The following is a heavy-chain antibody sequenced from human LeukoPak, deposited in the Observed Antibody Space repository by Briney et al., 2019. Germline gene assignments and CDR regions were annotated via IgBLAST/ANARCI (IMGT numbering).Heavy chain of an antibody. J-gene: IGHJ3*02. D-gene: IGHD3-22*01. Sequence: ASVKVSCKASGYTFTGYYMHWVRQAPGQGLEWMGWINPNSGGTNYAQKFQGWVTMTRDTSISTAYMELSRLRSDDTAVYYCARGENYYDLRKRAFDIWGQGTMVTVSS. CDR1: GYTFTGYY. CDR2: INPNSGGT. V-gene: IGHV1-2*04. CDR3: ARGENYYDLRKRAFDI.